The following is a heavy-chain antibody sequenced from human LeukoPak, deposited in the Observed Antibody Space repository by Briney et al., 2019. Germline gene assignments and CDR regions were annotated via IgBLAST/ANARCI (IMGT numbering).Heavy chain of an antibody. J-gene: IGHJ6*03. CDR2: ISGSGGST. CDR1: GFTFSSYA. CDR3: AREGIGKYSSSWYPYYYYYMGV. D-gene: IGHD6-13*01. V-gene: IGHV3-23*01. Sequence: PGGSLRLSCAASGFTFSSYAMSWVRQAPGKGLEWVSAISGSGGSTYYADSVKGRFTISRDNSKNTLYLQMNSLRAEDTAVYYCAREGIGKYSSSWYPYYYYYMGVWGKGTTVTVSS.